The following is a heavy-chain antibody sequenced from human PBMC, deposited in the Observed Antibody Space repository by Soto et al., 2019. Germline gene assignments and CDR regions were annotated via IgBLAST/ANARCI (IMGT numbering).Heavy chain of an antibody. Sequence: PSETLSLTCAVSGYSISSGYYWGWIRQPPGKGLGWIGSIYHSGSTYYNPSLKSRVTISVDTSKNQFSLKLSSVTAADTAVYYCAREVVVVPYNWFDPWGQGTLVTVSS. J-gene: IGHJ5*02. D-gene: IGHD2-2*01. CDR2: IYHSGST. CDR3: AREVVVVPYNWFDP. V-gene: IGHV4-38-2*02. CDR1: GYSISSGYY.